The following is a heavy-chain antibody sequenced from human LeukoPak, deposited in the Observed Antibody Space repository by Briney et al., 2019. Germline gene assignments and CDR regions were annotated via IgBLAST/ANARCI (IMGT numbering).Heavy chain of an antibody. D-gene: IGHD6-6*01. Sequence: GGSLRLSCGVSGFTLRSYAMSGVRQAPGKGLEWVSAISGSGTSTYYADSVKGRFTISRDNSKNTLYLQMNSLRAEDTAVYYCAKDLQLAPRGWLYPWGQRTLVTVSS. V-gene: IGHV3-23*01. CDR1: GFTLRSYA. CDR2: ISGSGTST. CDR3: AKDLQLAPRGWLYP. J-gene: IGHJ5*02.